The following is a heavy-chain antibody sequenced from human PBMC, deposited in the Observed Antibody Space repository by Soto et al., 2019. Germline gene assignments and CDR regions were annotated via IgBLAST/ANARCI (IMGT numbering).Heavy chain of an antibody. CDR2: INAGNGNT. D-gene: IGHD3-10*01. Sequence: ASVKVSCKASGYTFTSYAMHWVRQAPGQRLEWMGWINAGNGNTKYSQKFQGRVTITRDTSASTAYMELSSLRSEDTAVYYCARAKGNLWGVPNPTALVRYYYMDVWGKGTTVTVSS. CDR3: ARAKGNLWGVPNPTALVRYYYMDV. V-gene: IGHV1-3*01. CDR1: GYTFTSYA. J-gene: IGHJ6*03.